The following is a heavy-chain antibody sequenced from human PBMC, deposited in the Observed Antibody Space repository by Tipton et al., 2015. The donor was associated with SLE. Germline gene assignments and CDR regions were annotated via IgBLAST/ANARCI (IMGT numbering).Heavy chain of an antibody. D-gene: IGHD3-22*01. CDR1: GFTFSDYS. Sequence: SLRLSCSASGFTFSDYSMSWVRQAPGKGLEWVSFITSSSSTTYHADSVKGRFNISRDNAKHSLFLQMNSLRAEDTAVYYCGTTSSDYGMDVWGQGTTVTVSS. CDR3: GTTSSDYGMDV. CDR2: ITSSSSTT. V-gene: IGHV3-48*01. J-gene: IGHJ6*02.